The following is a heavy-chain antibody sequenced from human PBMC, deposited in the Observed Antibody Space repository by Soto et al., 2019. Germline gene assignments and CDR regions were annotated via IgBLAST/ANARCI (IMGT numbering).Heavy chain of an antibody. D-gene: IGHD6-19*01. CDR1: GFSLSTTRVG. V-gene: IGHV2-5*02. Sequence: QITLKESGPTLVKPTQTLTLTCTFSGFSLSTTRVGVGWIRQPPGKALEWLALIYWDDDKRYSPFLKSRLTITKDTSKNQVVLTMTTMDPIDTATYFCAHTLVAGLGYYFDYWGQGTLVTVSS. CDR2: IYWDDDK. J-gene: IGHJ4*02. CDR3: AHTLVAGLGYYFDY.